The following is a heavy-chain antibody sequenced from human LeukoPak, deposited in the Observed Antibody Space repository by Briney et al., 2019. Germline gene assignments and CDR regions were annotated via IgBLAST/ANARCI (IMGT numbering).Heavy chain of an antibody. CDR1: GYTFTGYF. Sequence: ASVKVSCKASGYTFTGYFMHWVRQAPGQGLEWMGWINPTSGGTNYAQKFQGRVTMTRDTSINTASMELSRLRSDDTAVYYCARIGGVITAAQYPDSWGQGTLVTVSS. J-gene: IGHJ4*02. CDR2: INPTSGGT. V-gene: IGHV1-2*02. CDR3: ARIGGVITAAQYPDS. D-gene: IGHD3-16*01.